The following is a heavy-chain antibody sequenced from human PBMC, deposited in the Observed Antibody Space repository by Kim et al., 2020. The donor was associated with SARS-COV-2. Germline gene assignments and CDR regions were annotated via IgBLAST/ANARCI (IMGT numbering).Heavy chain of an antibody. J-gene: IGHJ4*02. CDR3: AKGEYSSGWYDYFDY. D-gene: IGHD6-19*01. CDR2: ISGSGGST. CDR1: GFTFSSYA. Sequence: GGSLRLSCAAYGFTFSSYAMSWVRQAPGKGLEWVSAISGSGGSTYYADSVKGRFTISRDNSKNTLYLQMNSLRAEDTAVYYCAKGEYSSGWYDYFDYWGQGTLVTVSS. V-gene: IGHV3-23*01.